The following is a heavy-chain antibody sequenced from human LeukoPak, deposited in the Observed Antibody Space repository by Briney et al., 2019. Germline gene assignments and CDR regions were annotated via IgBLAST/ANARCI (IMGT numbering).Heavy chain of an antibody. CDR2: IIPIFGTA. Sequence: GASVKVSCKASGGTFSSYAISWVRQAPGQGLEWMGGIIPIFGTANYAQKFQGRVTITTDESTSTAYMELSSLRSEDTAVYYCARVVSEYQLHTYYYYYMDVWGKGTTVTVSS. CDR1: GGTFSSYA. CDR3: ARVVSEYQLHTYYYYYMDV. J-gene: IGHJ6*03. V-gene: IGHV1-69*05. D-gene: IGHD2-2*01.